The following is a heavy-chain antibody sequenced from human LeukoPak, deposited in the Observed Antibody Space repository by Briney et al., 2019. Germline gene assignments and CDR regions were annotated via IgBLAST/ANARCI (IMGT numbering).Heavy chain of an antibody. D-gene: IGHD2-21*01. CDR3: ARYSWDAFDI. Sequence: ASVKVSCKASGYTFTAYYMHWVRQAPGQGLEWMGWINPNSGTTNYAQKFQDWVTMTRDTSISTAYLELTRLKSDGTAVYYCARYSWDAFDIWGQGTMVTVSS. CDR1: GYTFTAYY. CDR2: INPNSGTT. J-gene: IGHJ3*02. V-gene: IGHV1-2*04.